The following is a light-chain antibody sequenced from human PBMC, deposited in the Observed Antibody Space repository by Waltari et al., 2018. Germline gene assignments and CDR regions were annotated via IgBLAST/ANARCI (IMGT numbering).Light chain of an antibody. Sequence: SYELTQPPSVSVSPGQTASIPSSGVKLGDTDACWYQQKPGQSPVLVIYQDSKRPSGIPERFSGSNSGNTATLTISGTQAMDEADYYCQAWDSSTGVFGGGTKLTVL. CDR3: QAWDSSTGV. CDR2: QDS. J-gene: IGLJ3*02. V-gene: IGLV3-1*01. CDR1: KLGDTD.